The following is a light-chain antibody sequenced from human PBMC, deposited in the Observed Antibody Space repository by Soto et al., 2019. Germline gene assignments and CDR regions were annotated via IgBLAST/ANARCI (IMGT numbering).Light chain of an antibody. CDR3: QQLNSYPLT. Sequence: DIQMTQSPSSVSASVGDSVTITCRASQDISTWLAWYQQKPGEAPRLLIYAASTLQSGVPSTFSGSGSGTEFTLTISSLQPEDIATYYCQQLNSYPLTFGGGTKVDI. V-gene: IGKV1-12*01. CDR1: QDISTW. CDR2: AAS. J-gene: IGKJ4*01.